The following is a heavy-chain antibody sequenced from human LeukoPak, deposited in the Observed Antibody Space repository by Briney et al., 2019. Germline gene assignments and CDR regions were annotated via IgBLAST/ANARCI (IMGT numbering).Heavy chain of an antibody. CDR3: ARGPLIYCSSTSCKEDGMDV. V-gene: IGHV1-18*04. Sequence: ASVKVSCKASGYTFTSYYMHWVRQAPGQGLEWMGWISAYNGNTNYAQKLQGRVTMTTDTSTSTAYMELRSLRSDDTAVYYCARGPLIYCSSTSCKEDGMDVWGQGTTVTVSS. J-gene: IGHJ6*02. D-gene: IGHD2-2*01. CDR1: GYTFTSYY. CDR2: ISAYNGNT.